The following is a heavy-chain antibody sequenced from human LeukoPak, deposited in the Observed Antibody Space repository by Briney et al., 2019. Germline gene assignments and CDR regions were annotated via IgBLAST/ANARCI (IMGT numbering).Heavy chain of an antibody. J-gene: IGHJ6*02. CDR2: ISSGGSPT. D-gene: IGHD6-19*01. CDR1: GFTFSSYS. Sequence: GGSLRLSCAASGFTFSSYSMNWVRQAPGKGLEWISYISSGGSPTYYADSVKGRFVISRDSAKNSLYLRMNSLRAEDTAVYYCARDNSSGWSDFHYYGMNVWGQGTTVIVSS. CDR3: ARDNSSGWSDFHYYGMNV. V-gene: IGHV3-48*01.